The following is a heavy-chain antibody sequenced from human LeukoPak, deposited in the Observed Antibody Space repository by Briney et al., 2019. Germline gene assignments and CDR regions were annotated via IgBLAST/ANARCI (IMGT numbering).Heavy chain of an antibody. CDR2: ISAYNGNT. CDR1: GYTFTSYG. Sequence: ASVKVSCKASGYTFTSYGISWVRQAPGQGLEWMGWISAYNGNTNYAQKLQGRVTMTEDTSTDTAYMELSSLRPEDTAVYYCATGSSRSGYYPFDYWGQGTLVTVSS. D-gene: IGHD3-22*01. V-gene: IGHV1-18*01. J-gene: IGHJ4*02. CDR3: ATGSSRSGYYPFDY.